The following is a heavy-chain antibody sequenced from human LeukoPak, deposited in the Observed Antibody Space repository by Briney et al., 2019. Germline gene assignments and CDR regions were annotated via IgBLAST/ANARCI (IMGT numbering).Heavy chain of an antibody. CDR2: ISPNSGGT. V-gene: IGHV1-2*02. J-gene: IGHJ5*02. Sequence: ASVKVSCKASGYTFNDYYIRWVRQAPGQGLEWMGWISPNSGGTNHAQKFQGRITMTRDTSITTAYMELSSLTSDDTAVYYCAKVGGYGHLDLWGQGTLVTVSS. CDR1: GYTFNDYY. D-gene: IGHD5-12*01. CDR3: AKVGGYGHLDL.